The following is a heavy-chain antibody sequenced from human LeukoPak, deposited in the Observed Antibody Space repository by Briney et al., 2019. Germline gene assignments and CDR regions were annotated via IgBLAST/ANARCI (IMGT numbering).Heavy chain of an antibody. CDR3: ARGIGRITVIVALDY. D-gene: IGHD3-22*01. Sequence: ASVTVSCKASGYTFTSYGISWVRQAPGQGLEWMGWVSAYNGNTNYAQKLQGRVTMTTDTSTSTAYMELRSLRSDDTAVYYCARGIGRITVIVALDYWGQGTLVTVSS. CDR1: GYTFTSYG. CDR2: VSAYNGNT. V-gene: IGHV1-18*01. J-gene: IGHJ4*02.